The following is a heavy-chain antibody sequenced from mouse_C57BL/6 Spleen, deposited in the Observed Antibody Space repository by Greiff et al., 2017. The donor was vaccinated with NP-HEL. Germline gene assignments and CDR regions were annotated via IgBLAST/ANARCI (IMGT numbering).Heavy chain of an antibody. CDR2: IYPGSGST. J-gene: IGHJ4*01. Sequence: QVQLQQPGAELVKPGASVKMSCKASGYTFTSYWITWVKQRPGQGLEWIGDIYPGSGSTNYNEKFKSKATLTVDTSSSTAYMQLSSLTSEDAAVYDSARTGHYYAMDDWGLGTSVTVSS. CDR3: ARTGHYYAMDD. D-gene: IGHD4-1*01. CDR1: GYTFTSYW. V-gene: IGHV1-55*01.